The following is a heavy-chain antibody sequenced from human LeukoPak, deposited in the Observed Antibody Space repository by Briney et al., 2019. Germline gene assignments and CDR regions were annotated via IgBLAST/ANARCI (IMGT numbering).Heavy chain of an antibody. CDR2: ISYDGSNK. J-gene: IGHJ4*02. V-gene: IGHV3-30*04. CDR3: ARDDYDFWSGYYKTNYFDY. D-gene: IGHD3-3*01. CDR1: GFTFSSYA. Sequence: LPGGSLRLSCAASGFTFSSYAMHWIRQAPGKGLEWVAVISYDGSNKYYADSVKGRFTISRDNSKNTLYLQMNSLRAEDTAVYYCARDDYDFWSGYYKTNYFDYWGQGTLVTVSS.